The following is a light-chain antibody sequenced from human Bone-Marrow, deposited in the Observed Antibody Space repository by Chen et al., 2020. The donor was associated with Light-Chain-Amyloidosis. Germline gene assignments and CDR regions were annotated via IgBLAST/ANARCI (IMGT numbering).Light chain of an antibody. J-gene: IGKJ2*01. CDR3: QQCDNIPYT. Sequence: DIQMTQSPSSLSASVGDRVTITCQASQDISSSLNLYQQKQGEAPKLLIYDTSILETGVPSRFRGSGSGTHFTFTISSLQSEDFATYYCQQCDNIPYTFGQGTKLEIK. CDR2: DTS. V-gene: IGKV1-33*01. CDR1: QDISSS.